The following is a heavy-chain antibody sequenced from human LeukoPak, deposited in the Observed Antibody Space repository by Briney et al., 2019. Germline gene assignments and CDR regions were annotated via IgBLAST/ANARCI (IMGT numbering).Heavy chain of an antibody. J-gene: IGHJ6*03. CDR1: GCTFDDYG. Sequence: GGSLTLSCAASGCTFDDYGLSWVRHAPGKGLEWVSGINWNGGSTGYEDSVKGRFTISRDNAKNSLYLQMNSLRAEDTALYDCARGASYSSSWYAPYYYMDVWGKGTTVTVSS. V-gene: IGHV3-20*01. CDR2: INWNGGST. CDR3: ARGASYSSSWYAPYYYMDV. D-gene: IGHD6-13*01.